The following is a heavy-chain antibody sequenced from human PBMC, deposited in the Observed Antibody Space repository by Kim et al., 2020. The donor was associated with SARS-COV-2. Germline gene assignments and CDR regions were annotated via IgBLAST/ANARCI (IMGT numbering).Heavy chain of an antibody. CDR3: ARVRSDYYGSGSCDY. V-gene: IGHV1-3*01. CDR2: INAGNGNT. CDR1: GYTFTSYA. J-gene: IGHJ4*02. D-gene: IGHD3-10*01. Sequence: ASVKVSCKASGYTFTSYAMHWVRQAPGQRLEWMGWINAGNGNTKYSQKFQGRVTITRDTSASTAYMELSSLRSEDTAVYYCARVRSDYYGSGSCDYWGQGTLVTVSS.